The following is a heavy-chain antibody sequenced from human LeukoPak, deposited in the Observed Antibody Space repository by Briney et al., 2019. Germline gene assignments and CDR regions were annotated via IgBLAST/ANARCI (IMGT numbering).Heavy chain of an antibody. V-gene: IGHV4-4*07. J-gene: IGHJ4*02. CDR1: GGSISSYY. CDR3: ARSRFLEWIDFDY. D-gene: IGHD3-3*01. Sequence: SETLSLTCTVSGGSISSYYWSWIRQPAGKGLEWIGRIYTSGSTNYNPSLKSRVIMSVDTSKNQFSLKLSSVTAADTAVYYCARSRFLEWIDFDYWGQGTLVTVSS. CDR2: IYTSGST.